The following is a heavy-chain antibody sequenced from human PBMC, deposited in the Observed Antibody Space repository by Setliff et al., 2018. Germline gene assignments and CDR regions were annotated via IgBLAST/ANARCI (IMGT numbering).Heavy chain of an antibody. CDR2: IRNDGATT. D-gene: IGHD3-3*01. V-gene: IGHV3-48*01. CDR1: GFTFSSDP. Sequence: GGSLRLSCAASGFTFSSDPMNWVRQAPGKGLEWLSNIRNDGATTSYADSVKGRFTISRDNSKNTLYPQMNSLRAEDTAVYYCAKDGDYNFWSGYFRAYYYYYYMDVWGKGTTVTVSS. J-gene: IGHJ6*03. CDR3: AKDGDYNFWSGYFRAYYYYYYMDV.